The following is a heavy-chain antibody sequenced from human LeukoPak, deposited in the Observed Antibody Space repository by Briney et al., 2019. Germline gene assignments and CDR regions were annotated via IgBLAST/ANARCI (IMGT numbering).Heavy chain of an antibody. CDR1: GGSISSYY. D-gene: IGHD6-13*01. J-gene: IGHJ4*02. CDR2: IYYSGST. Sequence: SETLSLTCTVSGGSISSYYWSWIRQPPGKGLEWIGSIYYSGSTYYNPSLKSRVTISVDTSKNQFSLKLSSVTAADTAVYYCARDPYSSSWYSSYYFDYWGQGTLVTVSS. CDR3: ARDPYSSSWYSSYYFDY. V-gene: IGHV4-59*12.